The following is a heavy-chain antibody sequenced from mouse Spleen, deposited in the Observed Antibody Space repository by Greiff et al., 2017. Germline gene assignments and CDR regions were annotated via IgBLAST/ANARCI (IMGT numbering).Heavy chain of an antibody. J-gene: IGHJ1*03. Sequence: EVQRVESGEGLVKPGGSLKLSCAASGFTFSSYAMSWVRQTPEKRLEWVAYISSGGDYIYYADTVKGRFTISRDNARNTLYLQMSSLKSEDTAMYYCTREHYYGSSYWYFDVWGTGTTVTVSS. CDR2: ISSGGDYI. CDR3: TREHYYGSSYWYFDV. D-gene: IGHD1-1*01. V-gene: IGHV5-9-1*02. CDR1: GFTFSSYA.